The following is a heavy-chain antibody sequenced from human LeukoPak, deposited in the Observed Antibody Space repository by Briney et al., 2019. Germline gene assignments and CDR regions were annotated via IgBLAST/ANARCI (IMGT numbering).Heavy chain of an antibody. Sequence: ASVKVSCKASGYTFTGYYIHWVRQAPGQGLEWMGWISAYNGNTNYAQKLQGRVTMTTDTSTSTAYMELRSLRSDDTAVYYCAREAYSSSWYEGGLYWFDPWGQGTLVTVSS. CDR3: AREAYSSSWYEGGLYWFDP. V-gene: IGHV1-18*04. CDR1: GYTFTGYY. CDR2: ISAYNGNT. D-gene: IGHD6-13*01. J-gene: IGHJ5*02.